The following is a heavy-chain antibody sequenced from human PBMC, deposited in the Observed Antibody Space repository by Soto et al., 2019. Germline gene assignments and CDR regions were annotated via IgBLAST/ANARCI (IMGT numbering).Heavy chain of an antibody. D-gene: IGHD2-21*01. CDR1: GFTFSSHW. CDR3: ARDRADPIGDYHPLFDS. J-gene: IGHJ4*02. Sequence: EVQLVESGGDLVQPGGSLRLSCAASGFTFSSHWMHWVRQAPGKGLVWVSRIKSDGTSTSYADSVKGRFTISRDNAKNTLYVQMNSLRAEDTAVYYCARDRADPIGDYHPLFDSWGQGTLVTVSS. V-gene: IGHV3-74*01. CDR2: IKSDGTST.